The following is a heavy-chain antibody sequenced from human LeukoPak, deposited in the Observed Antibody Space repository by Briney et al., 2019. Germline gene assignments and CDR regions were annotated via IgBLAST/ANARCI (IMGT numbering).Heavy chain of an antibody. J-gene: IGHJ2*01. CDR3: ARHPGKVTNDWYFDL. CDR1: VYTCTGYY. CDR2: INPNSGGT. D-gene: IGHD4-23*01. Sequence: GASVKVSCKASVYTCTGYYMHWVRQAPGQGLEWMGWINPNSGGTNYALKFQGRVTMTRDTSITTAYMELSRLSSDDTAVYYCARHPGKVTNDWYFDLWGRGTLVTVSS. V-gene: IGHV1-2*02.